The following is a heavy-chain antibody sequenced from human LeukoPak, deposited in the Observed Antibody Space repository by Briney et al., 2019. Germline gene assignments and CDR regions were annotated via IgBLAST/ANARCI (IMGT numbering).Heavy chain of an antibody. Sequence: GGSLRLSCAASGFTFSSYAMIWVRQAPGKGLEWVSAISGSGGSTYYADSVKGRFTISRDNSKNTLYLQMNSLRAEDTAVYSCAKDSRYYDSSGLADYWGQGTLVTVSS. J-gene: IGHJ4*02. V-gene: IGHV3-23*01. CDR1: GFTFSSYA. CDR2: ISGSGGST. CDR3: AKDSRYYDSSGLADY. D-gene: IGHD3-22*01.